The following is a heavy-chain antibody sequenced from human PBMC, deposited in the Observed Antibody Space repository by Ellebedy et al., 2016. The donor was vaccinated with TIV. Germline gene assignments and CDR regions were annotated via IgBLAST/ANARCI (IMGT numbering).Heavy chain of an antibody. CDR1: GGTFSSYA. J-gene: IGHJ6*02. CDR3: ARGSRYDFWSDYYYYGMDV. V-gene: IGHV1-69*13. D-gene: IGHD3-3*01. Sequence: SVKVSXXASGGTFSSYAISWVRQAPGQGLEWMGGIIPIFGTANYAQKFQGRVTITADESTSTAYMELSSLRSEDTAVYYCARGSRYDFWSDYYYYGMDVWGQGTTVTVSS. CDR2: IIPIFGTA.